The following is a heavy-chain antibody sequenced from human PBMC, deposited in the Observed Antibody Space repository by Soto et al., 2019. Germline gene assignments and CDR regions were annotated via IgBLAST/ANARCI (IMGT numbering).Heavy chain of an antibody. Sequence: PAETLSLTCTVSGGSISSGDYYWSWIRQPPGKGLEWIGYIYYSGSTYYNPSLKSRVTISVDTSKNQFSLKLSSVTAADTAVYYCARERSHCSSTSGYPTARWFDPWGQGTLVTV. J-gene: IGHJ5*02. CDR3: ARERSHCSSTSGYPTARWFDP. V-gene: IGHV4-30-4*01. D-gene: IGHD2-2*01. CDR1: GGSISSGDYY. CDR2: IYYSGST.